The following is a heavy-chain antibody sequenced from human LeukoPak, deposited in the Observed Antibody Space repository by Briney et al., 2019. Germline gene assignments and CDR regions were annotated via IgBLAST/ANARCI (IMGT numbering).Heavy chain of an antibody. CDR2: ISSNGGST. CDR1: GFTFSNYA. CDR3: ARDASPGRTVTTSQYYYFYYYMDV. J-gene: IGHJ6*03. D-gene: IGHD4-17*01. Sequence: GSLRLSCAASGFTFSNYAMHWVRQAPGKGLEFVSGISSNGGSTYYANSVKGRFTISRDNSKNTLYLQMGSLRAEDMAVYYCARDASPGRTVTTSQYYYFYYYMDVWGKGTTLTVSS. V-gene: IGHV3-64*01.